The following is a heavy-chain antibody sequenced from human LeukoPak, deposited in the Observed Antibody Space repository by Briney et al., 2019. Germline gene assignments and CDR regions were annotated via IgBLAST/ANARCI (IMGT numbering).Heavy chain of an antibody. D-gene: IGHD5/OR15-5a*01. CDR1: GFTFSSYS. CDR3: ARDLRGPRVYFDY. Sequence: WGSLILSCASSGFTFSSYSINLVRQAPGKGPEWVSYISCSGGTIYYSDSVKGRFTISRDNAKNSLYLQMNSFRDEDTAVYYCARDLRGPRVYFDYSGQGTLVTASS. CDR2: ISCSGGTI. V-gene: IGHV3-48*02. J-gene: IGHJ4*02.